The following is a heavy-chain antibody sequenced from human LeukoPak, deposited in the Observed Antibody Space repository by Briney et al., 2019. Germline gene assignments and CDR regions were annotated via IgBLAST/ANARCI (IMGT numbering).Heavy chain of an antibody. CDR1: GYTFTSYA. CDR2: INAGNGNT. CDR3: ARGWVAVAGTLMDV. J-gene: IGHJ6*02. D-gene: IGHD6-19*01. V-gene: IGHV1-3*01. Sequence: GASVKVSCKASGYTFTSYAMHWVRQAPGQRLEWMGWINAGNGNTKYSQKFQGRVTITRDTSASTAYMELSSLRSEDTAVYYCARGWVAVAGTLMDVWGQGTTVTVSS.